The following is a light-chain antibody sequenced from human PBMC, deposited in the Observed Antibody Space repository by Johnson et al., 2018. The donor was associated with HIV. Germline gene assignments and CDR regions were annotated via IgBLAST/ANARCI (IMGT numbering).Light chain of an antibody. CDR1: SSNIGNNY. Sequence: QPVLTQPPSVSAAPGQKVTISCSGSSSNIGNNYVSWYQQLPGTAPKLLIYENNKRPSGIPDRFSGSKSGTSANLGITGLPTGDGADYYCGTWDSSLSAYVFGTWTKVTVL. J-gene: IGLJ1*01. CDR3: GTWDSSLSAYV. V-gene: IGLV1-51*02. CDR2: ENN.